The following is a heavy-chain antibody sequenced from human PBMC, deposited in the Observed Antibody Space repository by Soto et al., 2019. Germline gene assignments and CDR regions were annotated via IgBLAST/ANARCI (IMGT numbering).Heavy chain of an antibody. J-gene: IGHJ4*02. D-gene: IGHD6-6*01. V-gene: IGHV4-34*01. Sequence: PSETLSLTCAVYGGSFSGYYWTWIRQPPGKGLEWIGEINHSGNTNYNPSLKSRVTISLDMSKNQFSLKLRSVTAADTAVYYCARGFHSSALFSRYTKFDNWGQGTLVT. CDR1: GGSFSGYY. CDR2: INHSGNT. CDR3: ARGFHSSALFSRYTKFDN.